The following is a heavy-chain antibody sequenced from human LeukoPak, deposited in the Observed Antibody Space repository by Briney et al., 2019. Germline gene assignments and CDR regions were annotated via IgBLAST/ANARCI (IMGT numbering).Heavy chain of an antibody. CDR3: ARGVYYYDSSGKYYFDY. V-gene: IGHV1-69*13. J-gene: IGHJ4*02. CDR1: GGTFSSYA. D-gene: IGHD3-22*01. Sequence: ASVKVSCKASGGTFSSYAISWVRQAPGQGLEWMGGIIPIFGTANYAQKFQGRVTITADESTSTAYTELSSLRSEDTAVYYCARGVYYYDSSGKYYFDYWGQGTLVTVSS. CDR2: IIPIFGTA.